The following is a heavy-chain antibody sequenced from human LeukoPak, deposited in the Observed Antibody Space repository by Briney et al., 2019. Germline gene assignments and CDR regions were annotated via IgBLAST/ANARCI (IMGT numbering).Heavy chain of an antibody. CDR1: GFRFNTYW. D-gene: IGHD3-16*02. CDR3: AREAPSMITFGGVIVIPHYYYYMDV. V-gene: IGHV3-7*01. Sequence: GGSLRLSCAASGFRFNTYWMSWVRQAPGKGLEWVANIKQDGNEKYYADSVKGRFTISRDNGKNSLYLQMNSLRAEDTAVYYCAREAPSMITFGGVIVIPHYYYYMDVWGKGTTVTISS. CDR2: IKQDGNEK. J-gene: IGHJ6*03.